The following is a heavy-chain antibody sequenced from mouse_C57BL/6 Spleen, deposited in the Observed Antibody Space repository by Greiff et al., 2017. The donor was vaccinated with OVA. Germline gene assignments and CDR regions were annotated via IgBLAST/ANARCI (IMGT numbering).Heavy chain of an antibody. CDR3: ARRDYDEGGYAMDY. J-gene: IGHJ4*01. D-gene: IGHD2-4*01. CDR1: GYTFTSYW. Sequence: QVQLQQPGAELVKPGASVKMSCKASGYTFTSYWITWVKQRPGQGLEWIGDIYPGSGSTNSNEKFKSKATLTVDTSSSTAYMQLSSLTSEDSAVYDCARRDYDEGGYAMDYWGQGTSVTVSS. V-gene: IGHV1-55*01. CDR2: IYPGSGST.